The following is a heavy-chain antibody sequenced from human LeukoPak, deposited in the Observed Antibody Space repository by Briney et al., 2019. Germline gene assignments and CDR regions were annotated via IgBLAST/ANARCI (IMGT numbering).Heavy chain of an antibody. J-gene: IGHJ4*02. Sequence: ASVKVSCKASGYTFTSYGISWVRQAPGQGLEWMGIINPSGGSTSYAQKFQGRVTMTRDTSTSTVYMELSSLRSEDTAVYYCARGSGYSISPGLFDYWGQGTLVTVSS. CDR3: ARGSGYSISPGLFDY. V-gene: IGHV1-46*01. D-gene: IGHD6-13*01. CDR1: GYTFTSYG. CDR2: INPSGGST.